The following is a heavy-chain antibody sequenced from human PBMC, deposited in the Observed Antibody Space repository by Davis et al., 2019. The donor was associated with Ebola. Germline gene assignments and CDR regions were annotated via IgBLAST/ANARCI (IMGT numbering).Heavy chain of an antibody. Sequence: PGGSLRLSCAASGFTFSSYEMNWVRQAPGKGLEWVSYISSSGSTIYYADSVKGRFTISRDNAKNSLYLQMNSLRAEDTAVYYCARDVAYNWNDVGYWGQGTLVTVSS. CDR1: GFTFSSYE. D-gene: IGHD1-20*01. CDR2: ISSSGSTI. J-gene: IGHJ4*02. V-gene: IGHV3-48*03. CDR3: ARDVAYNWNDVGY.